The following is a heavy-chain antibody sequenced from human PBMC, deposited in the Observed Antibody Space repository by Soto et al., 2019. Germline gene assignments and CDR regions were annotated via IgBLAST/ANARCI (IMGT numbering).Heavy chain of an antibody. J-gene: IGHJ5*02. CDR3: ARGQRFSDWFDP. CDR1: GGAISGYY. Sequence: XGTLSLTCTVTGGAISGYYWTWMRQSDGEGLEWIGRIYSSGSTNYNPSLKSRVTISLDTSMNYFSLRLSSVTAADTAVYYCARGQRFSDWFDPWGQGTLVTVSS. D-gene: IGHD3-3*01. CDR2: IYSSGST. V-gene: IGHV4-4*07.